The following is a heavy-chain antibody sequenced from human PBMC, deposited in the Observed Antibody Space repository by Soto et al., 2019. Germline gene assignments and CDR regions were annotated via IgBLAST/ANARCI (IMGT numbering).Heavy chain of an antibody. D-gene: IGHD3-22*01. Sequence: LRLSCAASGFTIGDYWMSWVRQAPGRGLEWVANIKQDGSEKYYVDSVKGRFTISRDSAKNSLYLQMNSLRGEDTAVYYCARTIVVVVPDNFDHWGQGTLVTVSS. J-gene: IGHJ4*02. V-gene: IGHV3-7*01. CDR3: ARTIVVVVPDNFDH. CDR2: IKQDGSEK. CDR1: GFTIGDYW.